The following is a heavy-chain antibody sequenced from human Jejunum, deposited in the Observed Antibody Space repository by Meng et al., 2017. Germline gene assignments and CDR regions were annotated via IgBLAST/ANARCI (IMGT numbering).Heavy chain of an antibody. J-gene: IGHJ4*02. D-gene: IGHD6-13*01. CDR3: ATHTSSWHPFDS. CDR1: GGSISGTNW. V-gene: IGHV4-4*02. Sequence: SETLSLTCAVSGGSISGTNWWSWVRQPPGKGLEWIGESYHSGSTSYNPSVKSRITISLDNSRNQFSLNLSSVTAADTAVYYCATHTSSWHPFDSWGQGTLVTVSS. CDR2: SYHSGST.